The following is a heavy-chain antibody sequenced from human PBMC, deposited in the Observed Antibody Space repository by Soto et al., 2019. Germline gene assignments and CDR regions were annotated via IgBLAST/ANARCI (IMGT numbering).Heavy chain of an antibody. D-gene: IGHD3-22*01. V-gene: IGHV5-10-1*01. J-gene: IGHJ3*02. CDR2: IDPSDSYT. CDR1: GYSFTSYW. Sequence: RGESLKISCKGSGYSFTSYWISWVRQMPGKGLEWMGRIDPSDSYTNYSPSFQGHVTISADKSISTAYLQWSSLKASDTAMYYCASVATMIVVVTDDAFDIWGQGTMVTVS. CDR3: ASVATMIVVVTDDAFDI.